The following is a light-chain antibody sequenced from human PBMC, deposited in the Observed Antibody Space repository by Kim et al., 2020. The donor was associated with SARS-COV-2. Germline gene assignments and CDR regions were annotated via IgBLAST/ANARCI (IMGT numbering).Light chain of an antibody. CDR3: NSRDSSGDRLV. CDR1: SLRKFF. Sequence: ALGQTVRITCQGDSLRKFFATWYQQKPGQAPVLVIYGKHNRPSGIPDRFSGSGSGNTASLTITGAQAEDEADYYCNSRDSSGDRLVFGGGTQLTVL. J-gene: IGLJ2*01. V-gene: IGLV3-19*01. CDR2: GKH.